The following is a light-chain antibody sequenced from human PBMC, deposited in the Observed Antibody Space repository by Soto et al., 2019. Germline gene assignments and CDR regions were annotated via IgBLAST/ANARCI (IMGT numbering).Light chain of an antibody. Sequence: EIVLTQSPGTLSLSPGERATLSCRASQSGSSSYLAWYQQKPGQAPRLHIYGASSRATGIPDRFSGSGSGTDFTLTISRLEPEDFAVYYCQQYGSSPPTFGQGTKVEIK. CDR3: QQYGSSPPT. CDR1: QSGSSSY. CDR2: GAS. V-gene: IGKV3-20*01. J-gene: IGKJ1*01.